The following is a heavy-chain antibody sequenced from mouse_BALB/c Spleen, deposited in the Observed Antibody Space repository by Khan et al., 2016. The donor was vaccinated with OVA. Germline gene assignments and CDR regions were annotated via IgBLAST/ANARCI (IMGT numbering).Heavy chain of an antibody. J-gene: IGHJ2*01. V-gene: IGHV1S136*01. CDR3: ARGNWQSYYFDY. D-gene: IGHD4-1*01. CDR2: INPYNGGT. Sequence: EVELVESGPELGKPGASMKMSCKPSGYIFTNYVLHWVKQKPGQGLEWIGYINPYNGGTKYNEKFQGKATLASDKSSITAYLELSSLTSEDSAVYYCARGNWQSYYFDYWGQGTTLTLSS. CDR1: GYIFTNYV.